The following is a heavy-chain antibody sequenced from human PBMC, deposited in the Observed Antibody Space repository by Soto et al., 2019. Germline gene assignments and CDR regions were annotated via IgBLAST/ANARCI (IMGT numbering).Heavy chain of an antibody. J-gene: IGHJ4*02. D-gene: IGHD4-17*01. CDR3: ARERYGDPNFDY. Sequence: SETLSLTCTVSGGSISSGGYYWSWIRQHPGKGLEWIGYIYYSGSTYYNPSLKSRVTISVDTSKNQFSLKLSSVTAADTAVYYCARERYGDPNFDYWGQGTLVTVSS. CDR2: IYYSGST. CDR1: GGSISSGGYY. V-gene: IGHV4-31*03.